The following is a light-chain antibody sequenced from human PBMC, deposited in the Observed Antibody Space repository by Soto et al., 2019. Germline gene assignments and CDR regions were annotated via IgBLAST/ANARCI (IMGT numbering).Light chain of an antibody. CDR1: SSDVGGYNY. J-gene: IGLJ1*01. CDR3: SSYTSSSTLYV. V-gene: IGLV2-14*01. Sequence: QSVLTQPASVSGSPGQSITISCTGTSSDVGGYNYVSWYQQHPAKAPKLMIYDVSNRPSGVSNRFSGSKSGNTASLTISGLQAEDEADYYGSSYTSSSTLYVLGTGTKVTVL. CDR2: DVS.